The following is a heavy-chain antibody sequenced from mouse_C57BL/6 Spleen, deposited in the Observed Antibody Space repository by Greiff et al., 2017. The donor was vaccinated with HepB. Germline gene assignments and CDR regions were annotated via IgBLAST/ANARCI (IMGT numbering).Heavy chain of an antibody. CDR2: IYPGSGST. D-gene: IGHD1-1*01. Sequence: QVQLKQPGAELVKPGASVKMSCKASGYTFTSYWITWVKQRPGQGLEWIGDIYPGSGSTNYNEKFKSKATLTVDTSSSTAYMQLSSLTSEDSAVYYCARRHYYGSSFDYWGQGTTLTVSS. CDR3: ARRHYYGSSFDY. J-gene: IGHJ2*01. V-gene: IGHV1-55*01. CDR1: GYTFTSYW.